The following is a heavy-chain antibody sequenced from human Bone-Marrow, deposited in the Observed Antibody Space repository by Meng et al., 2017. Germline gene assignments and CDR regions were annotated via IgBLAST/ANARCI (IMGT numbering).Heavy chain of an antibody. Sequence: GGSLRLSCAASGFTFSSYAMHRVRQAPGKGLEWVAVLSYDGSNKYYADSVKGRFTISRDNAKNSLYLQMNSLRAEDTAVYYCARDPPGLLWYGELLAYYYYYGMDVWGQGTTVTVSS. V-gene: IGHV3-30*07. J-gene: IGHJ6*02. CDR2: LSYDGSNK. CDR3: ARDPPGLLWYGELLAYYYYYGMDV. CDR1: GFTFSSYA. D-gene: IGHD3-10*01.